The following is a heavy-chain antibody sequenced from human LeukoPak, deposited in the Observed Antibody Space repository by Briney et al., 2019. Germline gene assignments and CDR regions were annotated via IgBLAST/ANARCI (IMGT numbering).Heavy chain of an antibody. CDR1: GFSLSTSGMR. CDR2: IDWDDDK. V-gene: IGHV2-70*04. J-gene: IGHJ4*02. D-gene: IGHD6-13*01. CDR3: ARGPSLPIAAAGPFDY. Sequence: SGPTLVNPTQTLTLTCTFSGFSLSTSGMRVSWIHQPPGKALEWLARIDWDDDKFYSTSLKTRLTISKDTSKNPVVLTMTHMDPVDTATYYCARGPSLPIAAAGPFDYWGQGTLVTVSS.